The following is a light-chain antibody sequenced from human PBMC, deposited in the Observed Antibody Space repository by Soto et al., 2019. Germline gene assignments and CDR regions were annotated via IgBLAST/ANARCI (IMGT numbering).Light chain of an antibody. CDR2: EVS. CDR3: TSYAGTNIWV. J-gene: IGLJ3*02. CDR1: SSDVGGYNY. V-gene: IGLV2-8*01. Sequence: QSALTQPPSASGSPGQSVTISCTGTSSDVGGYNYVSWYQQYPGKAPKLMIYEVSTRPSGVPDRFSGSKSGKTASLTVSGLQPEDEADYYCTSYAGTNIWVFGGGTKVTVL.